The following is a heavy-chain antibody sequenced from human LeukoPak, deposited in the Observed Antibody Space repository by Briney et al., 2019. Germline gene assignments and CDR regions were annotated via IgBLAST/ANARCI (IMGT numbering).Heavy chain of an antibody. D-gene: IGHD3-10*01. CDR2: IEHDGTTK. J-gene: IGHJ4*02. CDR1: GFTFSNYW. V-gene: IGHV3-7*01. Sequence: GGSLRLSCTVSGFTFSNYWMSWVRQAPGKGLERVANIEHDGTTKFYLDSVKGRFTISRDNARGSLYLQMNSLRAEDTAVYYCAREVTMVRGVISRGFDYWGQGTLVTVSS. CDR3: AREVTMVRGVISRGFDY.